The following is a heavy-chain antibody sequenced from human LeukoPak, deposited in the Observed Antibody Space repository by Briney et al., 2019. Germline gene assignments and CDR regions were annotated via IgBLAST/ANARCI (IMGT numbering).Heavy chain of an antibody. CDR2: FDPENGET. Sequence: ASVKVSCKVSGHTLTEMSMHWVRQAPGKGLEWMGGFDPENGETIYAQKFQGRVTMTEDTSTDTAYMELSSLRSEDTAVYYCATDASMIVGSTWGQGTLVTVSS. V-gene: IGHV1-24*01. J-gene: IGHJ5*02. CDR3: ATDASMIVGST. CDR1: GHTLTEMS. D-gene: IGHD3-22*01.